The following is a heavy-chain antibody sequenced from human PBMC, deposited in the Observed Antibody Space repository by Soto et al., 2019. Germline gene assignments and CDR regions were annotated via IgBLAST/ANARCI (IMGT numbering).Heavy chain of an antibody. J-gene: IGHJ4*02. CDR1: GFTFTSSA. CDR3: AASEDLGYGSGSWGY. D-gene: IGHD3-10*01. V-gene: IGHV1-58*02. Sequence: QMQLVQSGPEVKKPGTSVKVSCKASGFTFTSSAMQWVRQARGQRLEWIGWIVDGSGNTNYAQKFQERVTITRDMSTSTAYMELSSLRSEDTAVYYCAASEDLGYGSGSWGYWGQGTLVTVSS. CDR2: IVDGSGNT.